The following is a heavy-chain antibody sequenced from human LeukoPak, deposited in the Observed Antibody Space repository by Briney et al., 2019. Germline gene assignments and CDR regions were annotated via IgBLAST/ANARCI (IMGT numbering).Heavy chain of an antibody. Sequence: SSETLSLTCTVSGGSISSSSYYWGWIRQPPGKALEWIGSIYYSGSTYYNPSLKSRVTISVDTSKNQFSLKLSSVTAADTAVYYCARGKAGYSYGSYFDYWGQGTLVTVSS. J-gene: IGHJ4*02. D-gene: IGHD5-18*01. CDR2: IYYSGST. CDR3: ARGKAGYSYGSYFDY. V-gene: IGHV4-39*01. CDR1: GGSISSSSYY.